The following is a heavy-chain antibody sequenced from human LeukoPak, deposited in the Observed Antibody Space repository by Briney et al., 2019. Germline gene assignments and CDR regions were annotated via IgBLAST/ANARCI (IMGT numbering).Heavy chain of an antibody. J-gene: IGHJ4*02. CDR1: GGSISSYY. CDR2: IYYSGST. D-gene: IGHD1-26*01. Sequence: PSETLSLTCTVSGGSISSYYWSWIRQPPGKGLERIGYIYYSGSTNYNPSLKSRVTISVDTSKNQFSLKLSSVTAADTAVYYCARSAHSGSYSPFDYWGQGTLVTVSS. V-gene: IGHV4-59*01. CDR3: ARSAHSGSYSPFDY.